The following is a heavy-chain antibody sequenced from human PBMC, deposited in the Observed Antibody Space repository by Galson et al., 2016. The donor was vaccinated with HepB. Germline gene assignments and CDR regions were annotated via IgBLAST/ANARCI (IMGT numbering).Heavy chain of an antibody. CDR3: AKDVGGYSSCCLM. D-gene: IGHD6-19*01. V-gene: IGHV3-23*01. CDR2: ISGSGGIT. Sequence: SLRLSCAASGFTFGSYAMAWVRQAPGKGLEWVSGISGSGGITSYADSVKRRFTISRDNSKNTLYLQMKSLRAEDTAVYYCAKDVGGYSSCCLMWGQGTLVTVSS. CDR1: GFTFGSYA. J-gene: IGHJ4*02.